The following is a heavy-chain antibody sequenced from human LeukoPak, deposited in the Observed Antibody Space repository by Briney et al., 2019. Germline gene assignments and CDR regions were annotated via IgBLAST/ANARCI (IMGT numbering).Heavy chain of an antibody. V-gene: IGHV3-9*01. CDR3: AKDYSSSWYGEYFQH. Sequence: GGSLRLSCAASAFTFDDYAMHWVRQAPGKGLEWVSGISWNSGSIGYADSVKGRFTISRDNAKNSLYLQMNSLRAEDTALYYCAKDYSSSWYGEYFQHWGQGTLVTVSS. CDR1: AFTFDDYA. J-gene: IGHJ1*01. D-gene: IGHD6-13*01. CDR2: ISWNSGSI.